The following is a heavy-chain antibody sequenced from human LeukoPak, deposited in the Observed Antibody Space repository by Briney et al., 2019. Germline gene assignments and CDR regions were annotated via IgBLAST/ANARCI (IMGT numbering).Heavy chain of an antibody. V-gene: IGHV4-59*08. Sequence: SETLSLTCSLSGGSIDNYYWTWIRQPPGKGLEWLGYMYFSGNTDYNPSLKGRVTISVDTSKNQYSLQQTSVTAADTAVYFCARLTGRFGGTFNVWGHGKMVTVSS. CDR2: MYFSGNT. J-gene: IGHJ3*01. CDR3: ARLTGRFGGTFNV. D-gene: IGHD3-10*01. CDR1: GGSIDNYY.